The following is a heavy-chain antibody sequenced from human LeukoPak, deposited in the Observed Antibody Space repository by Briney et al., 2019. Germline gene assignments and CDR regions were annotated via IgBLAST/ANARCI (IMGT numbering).Heavy chain of an antibody. J-gene: IGHJ6*02. Sequence: SETLSLTCAVYGGSFSGYYWSWIRQPPGKGLEWIGEINHSGSTNNNPSLKSRVTISVDTSKNQFSLKLSSVTAADTAVYYCARVRDYYYYVMDVWGQGTTVTVSS. CDR3: ARVRDYYYYVMDV. CDR2: INHSGST. V-gene: IGHV4-34*01. CDR1: GGSFSGYY.